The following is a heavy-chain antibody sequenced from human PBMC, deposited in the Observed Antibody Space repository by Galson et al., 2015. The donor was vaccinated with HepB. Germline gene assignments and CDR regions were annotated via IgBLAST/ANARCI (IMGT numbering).Heavy chain of an antibody. V-gene: IGHV3-64*01. CDR1: GFTFSSYA. D-gene: IGHD4-17*01. CDR3: ARAYVTMSRGDYGHSGLVL. J-gene: IGHJ4*02. CDR2: ISSNGGST. Sequence: SLRLSCAASGFTFSSYAMHWVRQAPGKGLEYVSAISSNGGSTYYANSVKGRFTISRDNSKNTLYLQMGSLRAEDMAVYYCARAYVTMSRGDYGHSGLVLWGQGTLVTVSS.